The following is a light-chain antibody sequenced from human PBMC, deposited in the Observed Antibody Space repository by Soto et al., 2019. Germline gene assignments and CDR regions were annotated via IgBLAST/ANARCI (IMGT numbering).Light chain of an antibody. V-gene: IGLV1-44*01. CDR1: SSNIGRNT. CDR2: SNN. Sequence: QSVLTQPPSTSGTPGQRVTISCSGSSSNIGRNTVNWYHQLPGRAPKLLMYSNNQRPSGVPDRFSGSKSGTSASLAISGLQSEDEADYYCAAWDDSLNGVVFGGGTQLTVL. CDR3: AAWDDSLNGVV. J-gene: IGLJ2*01.